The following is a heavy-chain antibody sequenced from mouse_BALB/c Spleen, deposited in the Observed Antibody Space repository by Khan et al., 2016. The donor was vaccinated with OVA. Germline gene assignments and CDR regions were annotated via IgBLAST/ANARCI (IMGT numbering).Heavy chain of an antibody. CDR2: ISSTGST. D-gene: IGHD2-14*01. CDR1: GYSITSDYA. V-gene: IGHV3-2*02. CDR3: ARSLYYSYGYALDC. Sequence: EVELVESGPGLVKPSQSLSLTCTVTGYSITSDYAWNWIRQFPGNKLEWMGYISSTGSTSYNTYLKSRISIPRDPSQNQFFLQLKTVPTEDTATYYCARSLYYSYGYALDCWGRGTSVTVSS. J-gene: IGHJ4*01.